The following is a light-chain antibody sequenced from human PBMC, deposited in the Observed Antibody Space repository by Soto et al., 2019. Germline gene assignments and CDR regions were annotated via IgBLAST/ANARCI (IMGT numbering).Light chain of an antibody. CDR1: AAKSNY. Sequence: IQMTQSPSSLSASVGARVSITCRASAAKSNYLAWYQQQPGKVPNLLVYAASTLQSGVPCRISGRGSETEFTRTISSQQPEDVATYYCQNYTSAPLTFGQGTKVDI. V-gene: IGKV1-27*01. J-gene: IGKJ1*01. CDR3: QNYTSAPLT. CDR2: AAS.